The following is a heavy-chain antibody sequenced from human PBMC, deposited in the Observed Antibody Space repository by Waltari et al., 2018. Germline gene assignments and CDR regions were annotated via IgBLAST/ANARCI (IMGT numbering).Heavy chain of an antibody. CDR1: SGAISSSGYY. J-gene: IGHJ4*02. V-gene: IGHV4-39*07. CDR3: AKGWKNYRTDY. D-gene: IGHD3-16*02. Sequence: QLQLQESGPGLVKPSETLSLTCTVSSGAISSSGYYWGWIRQPPGKGLEWMGSIYYSGNTYYNPSLKNRVTISVDTSKNQCSLKVTSVTAADTAVYYCAKGWKNYRTDYWGQGTLVTVSS. CDR2: IYYSGNT.